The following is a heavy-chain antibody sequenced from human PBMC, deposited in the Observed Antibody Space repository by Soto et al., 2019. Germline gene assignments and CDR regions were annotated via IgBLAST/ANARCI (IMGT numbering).Heavy chain of an antibody. D-gene: IGHD2-2*01. CDR2: ISGSGGST. CDR3: AKAVDCSSTSCYRSAFDI. CDR1: GFTFSSYA. Sequence: PGGSLRLSCAASGFTFSSYAMNWVRQAPGKGLEWVSGISGSGGSTYYADSVKGRFTISRDNSKNTVYLQMNSLRADDTAVYYCAKAVDCSSTSCYRSAFDIWAQGTMVTVSS. V-gene: IGHV3-23*01. J-gene: IGHJ3*02.